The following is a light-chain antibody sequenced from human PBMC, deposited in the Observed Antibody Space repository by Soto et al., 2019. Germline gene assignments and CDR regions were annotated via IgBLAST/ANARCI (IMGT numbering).Light chain of an antibody. CDR1: QSVNNF. CDR3: QPR. Sequence: EIVLTQSPATLSLSPGERATLSCRASQSVNNFLAWYQQQPGQAPRLLIYGASSRATGIPDRFSGSGSGTDFTLTISRLEPEDFAVYYCQPRFGQGTKVDIK. J-gene: IGKJ1*01. V-gene: IGKV3-20*01. CDR2: GAS.